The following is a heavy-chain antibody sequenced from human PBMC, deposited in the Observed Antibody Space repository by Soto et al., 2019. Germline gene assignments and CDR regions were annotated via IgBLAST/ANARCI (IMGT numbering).Heavy chain of an antibody. CDR3: AKGGGSKDYYDTSGYYLYCYYAMDV. CDR2: LSGSGVST. J-gene: IGHJ6*02. D-gene: IGHD3-22*01. V-gene: IGHV3-23*01. Sequence: EVQLLESGGGLVQPGGSLRLSCADSGFTFSSYAMTWVRQAPGKGLERVAALSGSGVSTYYADSVKGRFTISRDNSRNTRYLHMNGRGAEATAVYYCAKGGGSKDYYDTSGYYLYCYYAMDVWGQGTTVSVSS. CDR1: GFTFSSYA.